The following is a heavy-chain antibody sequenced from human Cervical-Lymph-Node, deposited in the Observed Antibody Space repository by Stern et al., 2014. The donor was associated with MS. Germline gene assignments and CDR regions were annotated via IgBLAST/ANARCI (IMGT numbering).Heavy chain of an antibody. J-gene: IGHJ6*02. V-gene: IGHV1-69*01. D-gene: IGHD1-1*01. CDR2: FIPLFGTT. CDR3: ARDNDDNGMDV. CDR1: GDTFMNFG. Sequence: QVQLVQSGAEVKKPGSSVKVSCTASGDTFMNFGISWVRQAPGQGLEWMGVFIPLFGTTHYVEKFQGRLTINADESATTVYMELSSLRSEDTAVYYCARDNDDNGMDVWGQGTTVIVSS.